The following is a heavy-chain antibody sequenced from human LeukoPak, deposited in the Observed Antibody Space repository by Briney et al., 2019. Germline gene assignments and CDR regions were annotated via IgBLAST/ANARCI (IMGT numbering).Heavy chain of an antibody. J-gene: IGHJ4*02. CDR1: GFTLRYYQ. Sequence: GGSLRLSCATSGFTLRYYQMNWVRQAPGKGLEWVSYINVVNGAIYYADSVKGRFTISRDNSKNTLYLQMNSLRAEDTAVYYCAKEEATVVTLDYWGQGTLVTVSS. V-gene: IGHV3-48*01. D-gene: IGHD4-23*01. CDR2: INVVNGAI. CDR3: AKEEATVVTLDY.